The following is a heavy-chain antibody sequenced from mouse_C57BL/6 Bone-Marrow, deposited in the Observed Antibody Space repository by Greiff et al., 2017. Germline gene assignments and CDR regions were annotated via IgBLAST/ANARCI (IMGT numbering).Heavy chain of an antibody. Sequence: VQRVESGPELVKPGASVKISCKASGYAFSSSWMNWVKQRPGQGLEWIGRIYPGDGDTNYNVKFKGKATLTADNSSSPAYMQLSSQTSESSAVYFGARGGYDAWFAYWGQGTLVTVSA. CDR3: ARGGYDAWFAY. D-gene: IGHD2-2*01. V-gene: IGHV1-82*01. CDR1: GYAFSSSW. CDR2: IYPGDGDT. J-gene: IGHJ3*01.